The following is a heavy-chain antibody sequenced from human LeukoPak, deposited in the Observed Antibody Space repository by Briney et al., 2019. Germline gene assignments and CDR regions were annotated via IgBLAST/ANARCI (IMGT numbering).Heavy chain of an antibody. Sequence: SETLSLTCTVSGGSISSSSYYWGWIRQPSGKGLEWIGSIYYSGSTYYNPSLKSRVTISVDTSKNQFSLKLSSVTAADTAVYYCARLVSPMNYDFWSGYYLYFDYWGQGTLVTVSS. CDR3: ARLVSPMNYDFWSGYYLYFDY. CDR1: GGSISSSSYY. CDR2: IYYSGST. V-gene: IGHV4-39*01. J-gene: IGHJ4*02. D-gene: IGHD3-3*01.